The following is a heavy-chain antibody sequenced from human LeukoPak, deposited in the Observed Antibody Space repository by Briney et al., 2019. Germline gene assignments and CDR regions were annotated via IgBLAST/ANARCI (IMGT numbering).Heavy chain of an antibody. CDR3: GIDFTS. CDR2: ITSDSTYI. CDR1: GFTFSSYG. V-gene: IGHV3-21*01. J-gene: IGHJ5*02. Sequence: GGSLRLSCAASGFTFSSYGMVWVRQAPGKGRVWVSSITSDSTYIYYADSVKGRFTISRDNAKNTLYLQMNSLRAEDTAVYYCGIDFTSWGQGTLVTVSS.